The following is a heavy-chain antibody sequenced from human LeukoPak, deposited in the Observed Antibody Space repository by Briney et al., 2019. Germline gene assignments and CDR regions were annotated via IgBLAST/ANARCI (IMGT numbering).Heavy chain of an antibody. J-gene: IGHJ5*02. D-gene: IGHD3-10*01. V-gene: IGHV4-4*07. CDR2: IYTSGST. CDR3: ARQPYYYGSGSDYNWFDP. Sequence: SETLSLTCTVSGGFISSYYWSWIRQPPGKGLEWIGRIYTSGSTNYNPSLKSRVTISVDTSKNQFSLKLSSVTAADTAVYYCARQPYYYGSGSDYNWFDPWGQGTLVTVSS. CDR1: GGFISSYY.